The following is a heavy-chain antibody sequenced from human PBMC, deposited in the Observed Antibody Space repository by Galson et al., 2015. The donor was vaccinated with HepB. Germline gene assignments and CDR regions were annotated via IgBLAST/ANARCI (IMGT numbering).Heavy chain of an antibody. D-gene: IGHD6-19*01. CDR3: ARTQDSRGWYFDY. J-gene: IGHJ4*02. V-gene: IGHV5-51*01. Sequence: QSGAEVKKPGESLKISCKGSGYSFTSYWIGWGRQRPGKGLEWMGIIYPGDSDTRYSPSFQGQVTISAAKSISTAYLQWSSLKASDTAMYYCARTQDSRGWYFDYWGQGTLVTVSS. CDR1: GYSFTSYW. CDR2: IYPGDSDT.